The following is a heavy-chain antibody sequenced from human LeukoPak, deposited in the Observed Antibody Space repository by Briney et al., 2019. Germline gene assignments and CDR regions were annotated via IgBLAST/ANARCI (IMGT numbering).Heavy chain of an antibody. V-gene: IGHV1-18*01. CDR2: ISAYNGNT. CDR1: GYTFTSYG. D-gene: IGHD3-22*01. CDR3: ARSPGYYYDSSGYSSIDY. J-gene: IGHJ4*02. Sequence: GASVKVSCKASGYTFTSYGISWVRQAPGRGLEWMGWISAYNGNTNYAQKLQGRVTMTTDTSTSTAYMELRSLRSDDTAVYYCARSPGYYYDSSGYSSIDYWGQGTLVTVSS.